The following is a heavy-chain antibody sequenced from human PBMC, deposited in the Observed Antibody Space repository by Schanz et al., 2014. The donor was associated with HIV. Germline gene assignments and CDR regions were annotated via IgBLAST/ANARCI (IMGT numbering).Heavy chain of an antibody. D-gene: IGHD6-13*01. CDR2: ITPLFGTS. Sequence: QVQLVQSGAEVKKPGSSVKVFCRASGGTFINYAFSWVRQAPGQGLEWMGGITPLFGTSNYAQKFQGRATITADESTSTAYMELSSLRSEDTAVYYCARDSPVAAGTLDYWGQGTLVTVSS. J-gene: IGHJ4*02. CDR1: GGTFINYA. V-gene: IGHV1-69*01. CDR3: ARDSPVAAGTLDY.